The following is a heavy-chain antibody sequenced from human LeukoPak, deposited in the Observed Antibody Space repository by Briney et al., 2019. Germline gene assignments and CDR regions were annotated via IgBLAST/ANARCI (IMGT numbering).Heavy chain of an antibody. J-gene: IGHJ3*02. Sequence: SQTLSLTCTVSGGSISSGSYYWSWIRQPAGKGLEWIGRIYTSGSTNYNPSLKSRVTISVDTSKNQFSLKLSSVTAADTAVYYCAREAKGVLLWFGGYAFDIWGQGTMVTVSS. D-gene: IGHD3-10*01. CDR1: GGSISSGSYY. CDR3: AREAKGVLLWFGGYAFDI. V-gene: IGHV4-61*02. CDR2: IYTSGST.